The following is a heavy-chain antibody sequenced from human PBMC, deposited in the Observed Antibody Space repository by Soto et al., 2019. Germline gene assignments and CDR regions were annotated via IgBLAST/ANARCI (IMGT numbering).Heavy chain of an antibody. J-gene: IGHJ6*02. D-gene: IGHD3-3*01. Sequence: SETLSLTCAVSGGSISSGGYSWSWIRQPPGKGLEWIGYIYHSGSTYYNPSLKSRVTISVDRSKNQFSLKLSSVTAADTAVYYCARNTPRMKYYDFWSGPLPHYGMDVWGQGTTVTVSS. CDR2: IYHSGST. V-gene: IGHV4-30-2*01. CDR1: GGSISSGGYS. CDR3: ARNTPRMKYYDFWSGPLPHYGMDV.